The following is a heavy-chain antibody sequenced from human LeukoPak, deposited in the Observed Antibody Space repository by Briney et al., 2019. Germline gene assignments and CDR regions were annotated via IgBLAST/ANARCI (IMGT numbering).Heavy chain of an antibody. Sequence: SETLSLTCTVSGGSISSYYWSWIRQPPGKGLEWIGYIYTSGSTNYNPSLKSRVTISVDTSKNQFSLKLSSVTVADTAVYYCARRRQEYCSSTSCYNREAYYYYYYMDVWGKGTTVTVSS. V-gene: IGHV4-4*09. D-gene: IGHD2-2*02. CDR3: ARRRQEYCSSTSCYNREAYYYYYYMDV. CDR2: IYTSGST. J-gene: IGHJ6*03. CDR1: GGSISSYY.